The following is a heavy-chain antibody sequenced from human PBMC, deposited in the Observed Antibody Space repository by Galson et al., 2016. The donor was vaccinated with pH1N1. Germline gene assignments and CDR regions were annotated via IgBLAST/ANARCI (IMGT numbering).Heavy chain of an antibody. Sequence: QSGAEVKKPGESLKISCQGPGYRFSSSWIGWVRQMPGKGLEWMGIIYLGGSHIRYSPSFQGQVTISADKSINIVYLQWSSLKASDTAIYYCARQNDYGDYRGDALDIWGQGTMVTVSS. V-gene: IGHV5-51*01. J-gene: IGHJ3*02. D-gene: IGHD4-17*01. CDR1: GYRFSSSW. CDR2: IYLGGSHI. CDR3: ARQNDYGDYRGDALDI.